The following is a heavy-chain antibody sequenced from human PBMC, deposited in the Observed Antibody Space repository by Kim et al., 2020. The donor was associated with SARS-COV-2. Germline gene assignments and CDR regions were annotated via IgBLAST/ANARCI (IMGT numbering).Heavy chain of an antibody. CDR3: AGTWETPRLLWFGGGGWFDP. J-gene: IGHJ5*02. D-gene: IGHD3-10*01. V-gene: IGHV1-18*04. Sequence: ASVKVSCKASGYTFTSYGISWVRQAPGQGLEWMGWISAYNGNTNYAQKLQGRVTMTTDTSTSTAYMELRSLRSDDTAVYYWAGTWETPRLLWFGGGGWFDPWGQGTLLTVSS. CDR1: GYTFTSYG. CDR2: ISAYNGNT.